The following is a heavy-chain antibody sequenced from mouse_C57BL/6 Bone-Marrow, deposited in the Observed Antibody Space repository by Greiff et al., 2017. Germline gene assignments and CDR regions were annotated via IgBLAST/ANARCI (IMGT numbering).Heavy chain of an antibody. CDR2: TFYSGIT. V-gene: IGHV3-3*01. Sequence: EVQLVESGPSLVRPSQTLSLTCTVTGFSINSDCYWIWIRQFPGNKLEYIGYTFYSGITYYNPSLESRTYITRDTSKNQFSLKLSSVTTEDTATYYCARRSIYYYGSSLYYFDYWGQGTTLTVSS. D-gene: IGHD1-1*01. CDR3: ARRSIYYYGSSLYYFDY. J-gene: IGHJ2*01. CDR1: GFSINSDCY.